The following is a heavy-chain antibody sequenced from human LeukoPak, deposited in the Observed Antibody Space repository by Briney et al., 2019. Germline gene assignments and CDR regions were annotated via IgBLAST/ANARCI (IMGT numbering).Heavy chain of an antibody. Sequence: ASVTVSCKASGYTFTGYYMHWVRQAPGQGLEWMGWINPNSGGTNYAQKFQGRVTMTRDTSISTAYMELSRLRSDDTAVYYCARDQYSNSGYYMDVWGKGTTVTVSS. CDR2: INPNSGGT. J-gene: IGHJ6*03. V-gene: IGHV1-2*02. CDR1: GYTFTGYY. D-gene: IGHD6-6*01. CDR3: ARDQYSNSGYYMDV.